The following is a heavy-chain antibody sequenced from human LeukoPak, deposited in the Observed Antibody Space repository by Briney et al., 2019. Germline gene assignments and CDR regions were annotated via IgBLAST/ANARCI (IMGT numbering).Heavy chain of an antibody. V-gene: IGHV3-11*04. D-gene: IGHD3-10*01. CDR2: TSSSGSTI. Sequence: SGGSLRLSCAASGFTFSDYYMSWIRQAPGKGLEWVSYTSSSGSTIYYADSVKGRFTISRDNAKNSLYLQVNSLRAEDTAVYYCASNPMVRGVIRWYYMDVWGKGTTVTVSS. CDR3: ASNPMVRGVIRWYYMDV. CDR1: GFTFSDYY. J-gene: IGHJ6*03.